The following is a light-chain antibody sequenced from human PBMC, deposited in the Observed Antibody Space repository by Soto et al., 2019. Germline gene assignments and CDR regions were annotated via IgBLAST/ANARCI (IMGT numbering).Light chain of an antibody. CDR2: GAS. CDR1: ESVSSIY. CDR3: QQYNNWPIT. Sequence: NVLTQSPGTLSLSRGEIATLSFRASESVSSIYVAWYQQKPGQAPTLLIYGASTRATGIPDRFSGSGSGTDFTLTIDRLEPEDFAVYYCQQYNNWPITFGQGTRLEI. J-gene: IGKJ5*01. V-gene: IGKV3-20*01.